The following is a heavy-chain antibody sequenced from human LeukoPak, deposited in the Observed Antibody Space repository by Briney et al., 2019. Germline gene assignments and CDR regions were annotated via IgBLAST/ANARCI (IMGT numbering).Heavy chain of an antibody. Sequence: SETLSLTCAVYGGSFSGYYWSWIRQPPGKGLEWIGEINHSGSINYNPSLKSRVTISVDTSKNQFSLKLSSVTAADTAVYFCASDYDSSGYYWGQGTLVTVSS. V-gene: IGHV4-34*01. CDR2: INHSGSI. CDR3: ASDYDSSGYY. J-gene: IGHJ4*02. CDR1: GGSFSGYY. D-gene: IGHD3-22*01.